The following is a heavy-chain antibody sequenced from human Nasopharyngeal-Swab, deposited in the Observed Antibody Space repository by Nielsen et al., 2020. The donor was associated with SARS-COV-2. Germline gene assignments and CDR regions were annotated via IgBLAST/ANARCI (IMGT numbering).Heavy chain of an antibody. V-gene: IGHV3-64*01. CDR3: ARTPLGYYYYYMDV. CDR2: ISSNGGST. J-gene: IGHJ6*03. Sequence: VRQAPGKGLEYVSAISSNGGSTYYANSVKGRFTISRDNSKNTLYLQTGSLRAEDMAVYYCARTPLGYYYYYMDVWGKGTTVTVSS.